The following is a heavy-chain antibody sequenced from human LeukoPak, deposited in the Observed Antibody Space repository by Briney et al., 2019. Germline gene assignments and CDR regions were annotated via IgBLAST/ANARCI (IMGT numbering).Heavy chain of an antibody. J-gene: IGHJ3*02. V-gene: IGHV3-30*03. D-gene: IGHD3-22*01. Sequence: GGSLRLSCAASGFTFSSYGMHWVRQAPGKGLEWVAVISYDGSNKYYADSVKGRFTISRDNSKNSLYLQMNSLRAEDTAVYYCARDNPLHYDSSGYYGPGAFDIWGQGTMVTVSS. CDR2: ISYDGSNK. CDR3: ARDNPLHYDSSGYYGPGAFDI. CDR1: GFTFSSYG.